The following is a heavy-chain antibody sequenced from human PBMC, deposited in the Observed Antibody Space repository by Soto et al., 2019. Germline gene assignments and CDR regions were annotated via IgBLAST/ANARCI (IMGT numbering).Heavy chain of an antibody. CDR3: ARHYYDSSGPPDI. Sequence: QLQLQESGPGLVKPSETLSLTCTVSGGSISSSSYYWGWISEPPGKGMEWIGSSYYSESTYYNPSLKSRVTISVDTSKNQFSLKLSSVTAADMAVYYCARHYYDSSGPPDIWGQGTMVTVSS. CDR2: SYYSEST. J-gene: IGHJ3*02. V-gene: IGHV4-39*01. CDR1: GGSISSSSYY. D-gene: IGHD3-22*01.